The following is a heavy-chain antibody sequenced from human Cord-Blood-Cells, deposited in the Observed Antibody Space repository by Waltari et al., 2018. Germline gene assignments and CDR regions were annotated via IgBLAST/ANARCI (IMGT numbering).Heavy chain of an antibody. D-gene: IGHD4-17*01. V-gene: IGHV3-21*01. CDR1: AFTLSVYS. Sequence: QLVASGGGLVKPGRPLRVSWAASAFTLSVYSLRWVRQAPEKGLEWVSSMSSSSSYIYYADSVKGRFTISRDNAKNSLYLQMNSRRAEDTAVYYCAREGDYIAFDIWGQGTMVTVSS. CDR3: AREGDYIAFDI. CDR2: MSSSSSYI. J-gene: IGHJ3*02.